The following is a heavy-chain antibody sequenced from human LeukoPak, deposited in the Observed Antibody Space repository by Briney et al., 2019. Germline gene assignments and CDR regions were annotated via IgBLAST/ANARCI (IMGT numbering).Heavy chain of an antibody. V-gene: IGHV3-21*01. Sequence: PGGSLRLSCAASGFTFSSYSMNWVRQAPGKGLEWVSSISSSSSYIYYADSVKGRFTISRDNAKNSLCLQMNSLRAEDTAVYYCARGSISIAAAGPPDDYWGQGTLVTVCS. CDR3: ARGSISIAAAGPPDDY. CDR2: ISSSSSYI. D-gene: IGHD6-13*01. J-gene: IGHJ4*02. CDR1: GFTFSSYS.